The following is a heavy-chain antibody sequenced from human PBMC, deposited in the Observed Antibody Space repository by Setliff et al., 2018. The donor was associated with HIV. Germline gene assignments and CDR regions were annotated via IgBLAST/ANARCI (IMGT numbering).Heavy chain of an antibody. CDR1: GFTFSAYA. V-gene: IGHV3-23*01. CDR2: TTSKGRTT. D-gene: IGHD3-3*01. Sequence: PGGSLRLSCAASGFTFSAYAMTWVRRAPGKGLEWVSATTSKGRTTEYAESVRGRFTLSRDNSRNTLYLHMTSLRAEDTAIYYCAKARGSGYPSLESALMFDVWGQGTLVTVSS. CDR3: AKARGSGYPSLESALMFDV. J-gene: IGHJ4*02.